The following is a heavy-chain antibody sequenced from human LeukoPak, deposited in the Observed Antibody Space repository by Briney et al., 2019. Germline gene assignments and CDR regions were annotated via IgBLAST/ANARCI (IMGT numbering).Heavy chain of an antibody. J-gene: IGHJ5*02. CDR1: GGTFSSYA. CDR2: VIPFLGMA. D-gene: IGHD3-10*01. V-gene: IGHV1-69*04. CDR3: ARVYYYGSGKNWFDP. Sequence: AASVKVSCKASGGTFSSYAISWVRQAPGQGLEWVGRVIPFLGMANYAHKFQGRVTITADKSTSTAYTELSSLRSEDTAVYYCARVYYYGSGKNWFDPWGQGTLVTVSS.